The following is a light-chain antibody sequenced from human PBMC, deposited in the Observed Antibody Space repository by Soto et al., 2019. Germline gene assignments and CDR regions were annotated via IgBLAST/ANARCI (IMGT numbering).Light chain of an antibody. CDR1: QSVSSSY. V-gene: IGKV3-20*01. Sequence: EIVLTQSPGTLSLSPGERATLSCRASQSVSSSYLAWYQQKPGQAPRLLIYGASSRATGIPDRCSGSGSGTDFTLTISRLEPEDFAEYYCQQYGSSPPTFGQGNKVEIK. J-gene: IGKJ1*01. CDR3: QQYGSSPPT. CDR2: GAS.